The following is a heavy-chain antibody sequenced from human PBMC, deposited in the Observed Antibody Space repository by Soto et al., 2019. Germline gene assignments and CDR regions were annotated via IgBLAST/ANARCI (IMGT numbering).Heavy chain of an antibody. CDR3: ARGPGLWFGELFFDY. CDR1: GGSISSYY. J-gene: IGHJ4*02. CDR2: IYYSGST. V-gene: IGHV4-59*08. D-gene: IGHD3-10*01. Sequence: QVQLQESGPGLVKPSETLSLTCTVSGGSISSYYWSWIRQPPGKGLEWIGYIYYSGSTNYNPSLKSRFTISVDTSKNQFSLKLSSVTAADTAVYYCARGPGLWFGELFFDYWGQGTLVTVSS.